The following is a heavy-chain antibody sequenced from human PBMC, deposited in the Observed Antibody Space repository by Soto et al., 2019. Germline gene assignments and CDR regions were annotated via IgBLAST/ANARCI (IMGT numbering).Heavy chain of an antibody. Sequence: GGSLRLSCAASGFTFSSYGMHWVRQAPGKGLEWVAVISYDGSNKYYADSVKGRFTISRDNSKNTLYLQMNSLRAEDTAVYYCAKGPGVRFLEWLSIWGQGTLVTVSS. V-gene: IGHV3-30*18. J-gene: IGHJ4*02. CDR3: AKGPGVRFLEWLSI. CDR2: ISYDGSNK. D-gene: IGHD3-3*01. CDR1: GFTFSSYG.